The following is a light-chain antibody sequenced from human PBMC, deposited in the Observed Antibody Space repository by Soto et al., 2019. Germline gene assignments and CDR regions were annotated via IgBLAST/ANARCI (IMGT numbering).Light chain of an antibody. Sequence: EIVLTQSPGTLSLSPGERATLSCRASQSVSSNLAWYQQKPGQAPRLLIYAASTRAAAVPDRFTGSGSGTDFALAISRLEPEDFGVYYCQQYGDSPLTSGPGTKVDIK. J-gene: IGKJ3*01. V-gene: IGKV3-20*01. CDR3: QQYGDSPLT. CDR2: AAS. CDR1: QSVSSN.